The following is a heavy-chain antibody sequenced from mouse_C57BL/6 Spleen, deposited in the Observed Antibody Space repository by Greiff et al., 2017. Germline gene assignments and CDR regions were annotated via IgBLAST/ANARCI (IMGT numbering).Heavy chain of an antibody. V-gene: IGHV5-15*01. CDR3: ARQDDTPRSWYFDV. J-gene: IGHJ1*03. CDR1: GFTFSDYG. D-gene: IGHD5-1-1*01. CDR2: ISNLANSI. Sequence: EVKLMASGGGLVQPGGSLKLSCAASGFTFSDYGMAWVRQAPRKGPEWVAFISNLANSIKYADTVTGRFTISRENAKNTLYLAMSSLRSEDTAMYYCARQDDTPRSWYFDVWGTGTTVTFSS.